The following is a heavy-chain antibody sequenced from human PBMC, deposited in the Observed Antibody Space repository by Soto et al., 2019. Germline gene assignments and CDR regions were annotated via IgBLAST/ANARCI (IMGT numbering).Heavy chain of an antibody. CDR1: GGSIRNYA. V-gene: IGHV1-69*13. Sequence: ASVKVSCKASGGSIRNYAVSWVRQAPGQGLEWMGGITPVSGSAQYAQKFQDRVTITADASTGTVYMELSSLRSEDTAMYYCAKDLSTSGYHYGMDVWGQGTTVTVSS. CDR3: AKDLSTSGYHYGMDV. J-gene: IGHJ6*02. CDR2: ITPVSGSA.